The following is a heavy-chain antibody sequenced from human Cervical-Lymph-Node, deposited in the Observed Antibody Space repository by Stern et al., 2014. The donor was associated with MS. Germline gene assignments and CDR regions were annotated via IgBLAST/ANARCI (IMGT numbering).Heavy chain of an antibody. CDR2: MYYSGST. CDR1: GASISSTSYY. CDR3: ARQPKPNWGRGRCNGGD. J-gene: IGHJ4*02. D-gene: IGHD6-19*01. V-gene: IGHV4-39*01. Sequence: VQLVESGPGLVKPSETLSLTCTVSGASISSTSYYWGWIRQPPGKGLEWIGSMYYSGSTYYNPTLKSRVTMSVDTSKNQFSLKLSSLTVADTAVYYCARQPKPNWGRGRCNGGDWGQGTLVTVSS.